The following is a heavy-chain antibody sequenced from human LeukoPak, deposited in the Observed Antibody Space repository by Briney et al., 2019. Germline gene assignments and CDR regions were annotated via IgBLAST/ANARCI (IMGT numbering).Heavy chain of an antibody. D-gene: IGHD4-17*01. CDR2: IKSKTDGGTT. J-gene: IGHJ4*02. V-gene: IGHV3-15*01. CDR1: GFTFSNAW. CDR3: TTGPTVTTSLGH. Sequence: GGSLRLSCAASGFTFSNAWMSWVRQAPGKGLGWVGRIKSKTDGGTTDYAAPVKGRFTISRDDSKNTLYLQMNSLKTEDTAVYYCTTGPTVTTSLGHWGQGTLVTVSS.